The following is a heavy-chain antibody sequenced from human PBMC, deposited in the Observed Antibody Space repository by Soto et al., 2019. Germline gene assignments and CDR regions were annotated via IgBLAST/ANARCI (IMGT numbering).Heavy chain of an antibody. J-gene: IGHJ5*02. Sequence: QVQLVESGGGVVQPGRSLRLSCAASGFSFSSYGMHWVRQAPGQGLEWVACVSDDDSKRYHIYSVKGRFTNSRDNAKHTLYLEMNGLRAEDTAVYYSAKDINTGTWQWGADLWGQGTVVTVPS. CDR3: AKDINTGTWQWGADL. V-gene: IGHV3-30*18. CDR2: VSDDDSKR. CDR1: GFSFSSYG. D-gene: IGHD6-19*01.